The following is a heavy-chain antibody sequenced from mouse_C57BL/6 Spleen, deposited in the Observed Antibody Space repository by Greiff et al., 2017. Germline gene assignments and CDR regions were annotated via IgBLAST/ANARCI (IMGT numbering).Heavy chain of an antibody. J-gene: IGHJ4*01. D-gene: IGHD2-2*01. V-gene: IGHV6-6*01. CDR3: TRNGYPYYYAMDY. Sequence: EVMLVESGGGLVQPGGSMKLSCAASGFTFSDAWMDWVRQSPGKGLEWVAEIRNKANNHATYYAESVKGRFTISRDDSKSSVYLQMNSLRAEDTGIYYCTRNGYPYYYAMDYWGQGTSVTVSS. CDR1: GFTFSDAW. CDR2: IRNKANNHAT.